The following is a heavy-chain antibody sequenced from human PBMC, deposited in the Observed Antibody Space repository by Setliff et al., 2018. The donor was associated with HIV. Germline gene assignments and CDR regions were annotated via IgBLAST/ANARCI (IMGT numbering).Heavy chain of an antibody. CDR2: VDPEDGET. J-gene: IGHJ4*02. V-gene: IGHV1-69-2*01. CDR3: ATVRIVGATEFDY. Sequence: AAVKVSCKASGYTFTNYFMHWVRQAPGEGLEWVGRVDPEDGETRYAMKFQGSVTISADTSTDTTYLSLTSLRSQDTAVYYCATVRIVGATEFDYWGQGTVVTVSS. CDR1: GYTFTNYF. D-gene: IGHD1-26*01.